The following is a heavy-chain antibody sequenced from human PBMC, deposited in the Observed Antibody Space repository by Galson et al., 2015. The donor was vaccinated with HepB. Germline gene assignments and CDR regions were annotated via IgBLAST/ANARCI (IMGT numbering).Heavy chain of an antibody. CDR2: FDPEDGEA. J-gene: IGHJ3*02. D-gene: IGHD1-26*01. CDR1: GYTLTELS. CDR3: TTDPKITWESHLGAFDI. Sequence: SVKVSCKVSGYTLTELSTHWVRQAPGKGLKWMGGFDPEDGEAIYAQKFQGRVTMTEDTSTDTAYMELSSLISEDTAVYYCTTDPKITWESHLGAFDIWGRGTIVTVSS. V-gene: IGHV1-24*01.